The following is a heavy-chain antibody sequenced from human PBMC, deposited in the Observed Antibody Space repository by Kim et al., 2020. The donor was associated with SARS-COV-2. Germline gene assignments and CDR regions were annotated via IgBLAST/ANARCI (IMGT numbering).Heavy chain of an antibody. V-gene: IGHV3-48*03. Sequence: GGSLRLSCAASGFTFSDYQMNWVRQAPGKGLEWVSYTSESGMTKYYADSVEGRFTISRDNAKNSLYLQMNSLRAEDTAVYYCARGWGDSAGYRAVWGQGTLVTVSS. D-gene: IGHD5-18*01. J-gene: IGHJ4*02. CDR2: TSESGMTK. CDR1: GFTFSDYQ. CDR3: ARGWGDSAGYRAV.